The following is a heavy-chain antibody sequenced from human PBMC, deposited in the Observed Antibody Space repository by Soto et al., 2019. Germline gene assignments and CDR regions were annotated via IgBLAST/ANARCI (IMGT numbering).Heavy chain of an antibody. D-gene: IGHD2-15*01. Sequence: GESLKIFCKGSVYSFTSYWIGWVRQMPGKGLEWMGIIYPGDSDTRYSPSFQGQVTISADKSISTAYLQWSSLKASDTAMYYCARLLGYCSGGSCFVAEYFQHWGQGTLVTVSS. CDR1: VYSFTSYW. J-gene: IGHJ1*01. CDR2: IYPGDSDT. CDR3: ARLLGYCSGGSCFVAEYFQH. V-gene: IGHV5-51*01.